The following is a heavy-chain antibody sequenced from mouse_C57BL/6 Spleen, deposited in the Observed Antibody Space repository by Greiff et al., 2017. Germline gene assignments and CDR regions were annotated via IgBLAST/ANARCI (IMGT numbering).Heavy chain of an antibody. D-gene: IGHD6-1*01. J-gene: IGHJ2*01. CDR1: GFTFSSYA. V-gene: IGHV5-4*01. CDR2: ISDGGSYT. Sequence: EVQLVESGGGLVKPGGSLKLSCAASGFTFSSYAMSWVRQTPEKRLEWVATISDGGSYTYYPDNVKGRFTISRDNAKNNLYLQMSHLKSEDTAMYYCARDSALFDYWGQGTTLTVSS. CDR3: ARDSALFDY.